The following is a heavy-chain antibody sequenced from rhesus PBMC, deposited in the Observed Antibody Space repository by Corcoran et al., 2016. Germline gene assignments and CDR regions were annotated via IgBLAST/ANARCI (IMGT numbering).Heavy chain of an antibody. V-gene: IGHV4S10*01. D-gene: IGHD1-26*01. J-gene: IGHJ4*01. CDR3: ARERKLRPFDY. CDR1: GASIRDSYR. CDR2: TYGSSTST. Sequence: QVQLQESGPGVVKPSETLSLTCAVSGASIRDSYRSPWIRQPPGKGLGWIGYTYGSSTSTNYNPSLKSRVTISKDTSKNQFSLKLSSVTAADTAVYDCARERKLRPFDYWGQGVLVTVSS.